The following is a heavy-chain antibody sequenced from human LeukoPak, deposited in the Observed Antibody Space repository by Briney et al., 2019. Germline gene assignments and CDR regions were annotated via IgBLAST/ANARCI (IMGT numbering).Heavy chain of an antibody. Sequence: PGRSLRLSCAASGFTFDDYAMHWVRQAPGKGLEWVSGISWNSGSIGYADSVKGRFTISRDNAKNSLYLQMNSLRAEDTALYYCAKEYGSGSFDYWGQGTLVTVSS. CDR3: AKEYGSGSFDY. J-gene: IGHJ4*02. V-gene: IGHV3-9*01. CDR2: ISWNSGSI. D-gene: IGHD3-10*01. CDR1: GFTFDDYA.